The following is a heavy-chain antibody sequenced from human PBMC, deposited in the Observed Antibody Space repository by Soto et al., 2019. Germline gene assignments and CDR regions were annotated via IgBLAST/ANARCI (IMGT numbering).Heavy chain of an antibody. Sequence: QVQLVESGGGVVQPGRSLRLSCAASRFTFSSYGMHWVRQAPGKGLEWVAVIWYDGSNKYYADSVKGRFTISRDNSKNTLYLQMNSLRAEDTAVYYCARDFRWLAKYYFDYWGQGTLVTVSS. CDR1: RFTFSSYG. CDR3: ARDFRWLAKYYFDY. CDR2: IWYDGSNK. V-gene: IGHV3-33*01. J-gene: IGHJ4*02. D-gene: IGHD6-19*01.